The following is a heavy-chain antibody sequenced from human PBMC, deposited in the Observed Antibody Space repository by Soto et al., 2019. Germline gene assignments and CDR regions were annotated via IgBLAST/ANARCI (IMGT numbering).Heavy chain of an antibody. V-gene: IGHV4-39*01. CDR1: GGSTSSSNYQ. CDR3: ARLSGTYNDRYFDY. CDR2: VYYNGNT. J-gene: IGHJ4*02. Sequence: SETLSLTCTVSGGSTSSSNYQWVWIRQPPGKGLEWIGNVYYNGNTYYNPSLKSRLIISVDTSNNQFSLKVKSVTAADTAVYYCARLSGTYNDRYFDYWGQGTLVTVPQ. D-gene: IGHD1-26*01.